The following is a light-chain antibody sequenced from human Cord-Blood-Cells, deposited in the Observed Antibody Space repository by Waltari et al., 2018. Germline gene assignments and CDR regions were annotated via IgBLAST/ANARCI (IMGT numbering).Light chain of an antibody. Sequence: DIQMTQSPSSLSASVGDRVTITCRASQSISSYLNWYQQKPGKAPNLLIYAGSSLQSGVPSRFSGSGSGTDFTLTISSLQPEDFATYYCQQSYSTPITFGQGTRLEIK. J-gene: IGKJ5*01. CDR3: QQSYSTPIT. CDR2: AGS. CDR1: QSISSY. V-gene: IGKV1-39*01.